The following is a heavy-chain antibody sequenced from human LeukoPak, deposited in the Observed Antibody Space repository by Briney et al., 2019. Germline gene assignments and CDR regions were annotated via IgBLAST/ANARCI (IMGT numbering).Heavy chain of an antibody. V-gene: IGHV3-30*01. CDR1: GFTFSSYA. Sequence: GGSLRLSCAASGFTFSSYAMHWVRQAAGKGLEWVAVISYDGSNKYYADSVNGRFTISRDNSQNTLYLQMTSLRAEDTAVYYCAREGLGYCSSTSCYAHAFDIWGQGTMVTVSS. J-gene: IGHJ3*02. CDR3: AREGLGYCSSTSCYAHAFDI. CDR2: ISYDGSNK. D-gene: IGHD2-2*01.